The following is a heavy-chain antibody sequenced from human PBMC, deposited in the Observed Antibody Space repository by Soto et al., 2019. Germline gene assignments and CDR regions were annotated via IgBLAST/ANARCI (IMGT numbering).Heavy chain of an antibody. V-gene: IGHV4-34*01. Sequence: QVQLQQWGAGLLKPSETLSLTCAVYGGSFSGYYWSWIRQPPGKGLEWIGEINHSGSTNYNPSLKSRVTISVDTSTNQFSLKLSSVTAADTAVYYCARGLCSGGSCPHSPSDYWGQGTLVTVSS. D-gene: IGHD2-15*01. J-gene: IGHJ4*02. CDR1: GGSFSGYY. CDR2: INHSGST. CDR3: ARGLCSGGSCPHSPSDY.